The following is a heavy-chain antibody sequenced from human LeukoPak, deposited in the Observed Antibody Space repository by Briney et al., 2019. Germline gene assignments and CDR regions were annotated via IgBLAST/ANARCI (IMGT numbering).Heavy chain of an antibody. Sequence: PGGSLSLTCAVYGGSFSGYYWSWIRQPPGKGLEWIGEINHSGSTNYNPSLKSRVTISVDTSKNQFSLKLSSVTAADTAVYYCARLMGGGSPRLDYWGQGTLVTVSS. CDR3: ARLMGGGSPRLDY. J-gene: IGHJ4*02. V-gene: IGHV4-34*01. D-gene: IGHD3-16*01. CDR1: GGSFSGYY. CDR2: INHSGST.